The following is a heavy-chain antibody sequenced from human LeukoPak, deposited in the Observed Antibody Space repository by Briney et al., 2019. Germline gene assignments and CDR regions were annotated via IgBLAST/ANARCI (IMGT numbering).Heavy chain of an antibody. V-gene: IGHV3-72*01. CDR3: ARSPLGIAPFDY. Sequence: GGSLRLSCAASGFTFSSYSMIWVRQAPGEGLEWVARIRNKANRYTTEYAASVKGRFTISRDDSENSLYLQMDSPKTEDTAVYYCARSPLGIAPFDYWGQGTLVTVSS. D-gene: IGHD7-27*01. CDR1: GFTFSSYS. J-gene: IGHJ4*02. CDR2: IRNKANRYTT.